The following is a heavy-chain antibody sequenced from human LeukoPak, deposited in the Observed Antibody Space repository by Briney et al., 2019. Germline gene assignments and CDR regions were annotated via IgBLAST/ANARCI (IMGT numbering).Heavy chain of an antibody. D-gene: IGHD6-13*01. CDR3: ARWAQYSRSWSLDY. Sequence: GGSLILSCAASGFSFNNYWMSWVRQAPGKGLEWVANIRQDGSDKYYLGSVKGRFTMSRDNAKKSLNLQMNSLRAEDTAMYYCARWAQYSRSWSLDYWGQGTLVTVSS. V-gene: IGHV3-7*03. J-gene: IGHJ4*02. CDR1: GFSFNNYW. CDR2: IRQDGSDK.